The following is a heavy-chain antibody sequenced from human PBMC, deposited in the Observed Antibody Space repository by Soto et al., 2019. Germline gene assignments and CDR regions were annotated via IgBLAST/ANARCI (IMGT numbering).Heavy chain of an antibody. J-gene: IGHJ4*02. CDR1: GGSVSSGSYY. V-gene: IGHV4-61*01. D-gene: IGHD6-19*01. CDR3: ARLFQGPPVAGTFDY. CDR2: IYYSGST. Sequence: SETLSLTCTVSGGSVSSGSYYWSWIRQPPGKGLEWIGYIYYSGSTNYNPSLKSRVTISVDTSKNQFSLKLSSVTAADTAVYYCARLFQGPPVAGTFDYWGQGTLVTVSS.